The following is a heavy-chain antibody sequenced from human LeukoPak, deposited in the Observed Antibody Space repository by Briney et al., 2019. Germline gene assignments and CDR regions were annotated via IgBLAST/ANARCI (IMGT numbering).Heavy chain of an antibody. D-gene: IGHD5-12*01. CDR1: GFDFSSNW. V-gene: IGHV3-23*01. J-gene: IGHJ4*02. CDR3: AKEIFSGLLYIDY. CDR2: ITDAVGST. Sequence: PGGSLRLSCAASGFDFSSNWMHWVRHAPGKGLEWVSAITDAVGSTHYADSVKGRFTISSDNSKNTVYLQMNSLRPEDMAVYYCAKEIFSGLLYIDYWGQGTLVTVSS.